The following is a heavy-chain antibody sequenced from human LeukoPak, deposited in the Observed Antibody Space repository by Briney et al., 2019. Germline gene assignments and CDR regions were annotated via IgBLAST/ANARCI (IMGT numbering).Heavy chain of an antibody. D-gene: IGHD6-13*01. J-gene: IGHJ3*01. CDR1: GFTFSSSG. CDR3: ANNRYSSRWRGAFDV. Sequence: GGSLRLSCAASGFTFSSSGVSWVRQAPGKGLEWVSSISGSDDTTYYADSVKGRLTISRDNSKNTLYLQMNSLRAEDTAVYYCANNRYSSRWRGAFDVWGQGTMVTVSS. V-gene: IGHV3-23*01. CDR2: ISGSDDTT.